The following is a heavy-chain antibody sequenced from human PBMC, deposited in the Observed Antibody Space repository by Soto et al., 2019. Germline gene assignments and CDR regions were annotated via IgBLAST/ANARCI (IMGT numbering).Heavy chain of an antibody. J-gene: IGHJ4*02. V-gene: IGHV3-74*01. Sequence: GGSLRLSCAASGFTFSSYWMHWVRQAPGKGLVWVSRINSDGSSTSYADSVKGRFTISRDNAKNTLYLQMNSLRAEDTAVYYCARTMGSSSWYRVLDYWGQGTPVTVSS. CDR1: GFTFSSYW. D-gene: IGHD6-13*01. CDR2: INSDGSST. CDR3: ARTMGSSSWYRVLDY.